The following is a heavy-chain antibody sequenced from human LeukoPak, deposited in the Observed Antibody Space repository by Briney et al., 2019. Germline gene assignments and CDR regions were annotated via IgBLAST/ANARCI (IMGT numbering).Heavy chain of an antibody. CDR2: T. CDR1: GGSITAGDYY. CDR3: ARIFGNYQEAMDV. D-gene: IGHD1-7*01. J-gene: IGHJ6*02. Sequence: SETLSLTCTVSGGSITAGDYYWGWIRQPPGTGLHWVATTWQGASLNSRVTISLDTSKNQFPLRLTSVTAADTAVYYCARIFGNYQEAMDVWGPGITVTVSS. V-gene: IGHV4-39*06.